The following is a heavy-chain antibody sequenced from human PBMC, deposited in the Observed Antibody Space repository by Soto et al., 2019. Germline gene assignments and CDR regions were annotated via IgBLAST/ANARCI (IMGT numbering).Heavy chain of an antibody. D-gene: IGHD6-13*01. Sequence: QITLKESGPTLVKPTQTLTLTCTFSGFSLSTSGVGVGWIRQPPGKALEWLALIYWDDDKRYSPSLKSRLTTXKXTXXNQVVLTMTNMDPVDTATYYCAHSQLVREKGAFDIWGQGTMVTVSS. CDR3: AHSQLVREKGAFDI. CDR2: IYWDDDK. V-gene: IGHV2-5*02. CDR1: GFSLSTSGVG. J-gene: IGHJ3*02.